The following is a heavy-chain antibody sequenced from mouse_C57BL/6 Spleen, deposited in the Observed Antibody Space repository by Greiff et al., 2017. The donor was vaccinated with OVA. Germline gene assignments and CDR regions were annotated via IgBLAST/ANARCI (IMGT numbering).Heavy chain of an antibody. J-gene: IGHJ1*03. D-gene: IGHD1-1*01. V-gene: IGHV1-82*01. CDR2: IYPGDGDT. CDR3: ARPIVTTVVEGYFDV. Sequence: QVHVKQSGPELVKLGASVKISCKASGYAFSSSWMNWVKQRPGKGLEWIGRIYPGDGDTNYNGKFKGKATLTADKSSSTAYMQLSSLTSEDSAVYFCARPIVTTVVEGYFDVWGTGTTVTVSS. CDR1: GYAFSSSW.